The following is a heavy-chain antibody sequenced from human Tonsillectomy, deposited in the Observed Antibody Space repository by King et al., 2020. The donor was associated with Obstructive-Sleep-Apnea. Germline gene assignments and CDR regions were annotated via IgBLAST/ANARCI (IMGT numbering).Heavy chain of an antibody. CDR3: GKSVGDVYSSACPDN. D-gene: IGHD6-25*01. V-gene: IGHV3-30*02. CDR1: GFIFSNYG. CDR2: IRYDGTNR. J-gene: IGHJ4*02. Sequence: VQLVESGGGVVQPGGSLRLSCTASGFIFSNYGMHWVRQAPGKGLEWVAFIRYDGTNRYYADSVKGRFTISIDNSKNTLYLQMSSLRAEDTAIYYCGKSVGDVYSSACPDNWGQGNLVSVSS.